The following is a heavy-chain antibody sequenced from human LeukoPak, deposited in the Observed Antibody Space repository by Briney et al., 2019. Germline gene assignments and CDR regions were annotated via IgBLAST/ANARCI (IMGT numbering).Heavy chain of an antibody. V-gene: IGHV4-38-2*01. Sequence: SETLSLTCAVSGYSISSGYYWGWIRQPPGKGLEWIGSIYHSGSTYYNPSLKSRVTISVDTSKNQFSLKLSSVTAADTAVYYCARRERITIFGEVIIGVIDYWGQGTLVTASS. D-gene: IGHD3-3*01. J-gene: IGHJ4*02. CDR1: GYSISSGYY. CDR3: ARRERITIFGEVIIGVIDY. CDR2: IYHSGST.